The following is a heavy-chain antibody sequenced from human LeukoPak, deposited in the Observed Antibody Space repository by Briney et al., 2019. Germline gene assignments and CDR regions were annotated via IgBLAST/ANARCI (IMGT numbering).Heavy chain of an antibody. Sequence: SETLSLTCAVYGGSFSGYYWSWIRQPPGKGLEWIGEINHSGSTDYNPSLKSRVTISVDTSKNQFSLKLSSVTAADTAVYYCATEPRYCSSTSCLDDAFDIWGQGTMVTVSS. V-gene: IGHV4-34*01. CDR2: INHSGST. CDR1: GGSFSGYY. D-gene: IGHD2-2*01. CDR3: ATEPRYCSSTSCLDDAFDI. J-gene: IGHJ3*02.